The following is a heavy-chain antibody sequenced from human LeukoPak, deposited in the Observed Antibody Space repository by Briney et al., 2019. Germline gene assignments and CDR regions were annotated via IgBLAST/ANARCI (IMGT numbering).Heavy chain of an antibody. J-gene: IGHJ4*02. CDR2: ISYDGSNK. D-gene: IGHD3-10*01. Sequence: PGGSLRLSCAASGFTFSSYAMHWVRQAPGKGLEWVAVISYDGSNKYYADSVKGRFTISRDNSKNTLYLQMNSLRAEDTAVYYCARRSNHYYGSGSYYSLPFDYWGQGTLVTVSS. CDR3: ARRSNHYYGSGSYYSLPFDY. V-gene: IGHV3-30*04. CDR1: GFTFSSYA.